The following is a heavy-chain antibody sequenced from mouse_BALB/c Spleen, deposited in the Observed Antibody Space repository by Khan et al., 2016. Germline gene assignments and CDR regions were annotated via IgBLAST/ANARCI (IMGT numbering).Heavy chain of an antibody. V-gene: IGHV9-2-1*01. CDR1: GYTFTDYS. J-gene: IGHJ3*01. CDR3: ARGFITTVVEAY. CDR2: INTETGEP. Sequence: QIQLVQSGPELKKPGETVKISCKAAGYTFTDYSMHWVKQAPGKGLKWMGWINTETGEPTYADDFKGRFAFSLETSASTAYLQINNLKNEDTATXLSARGFITTVVEAYWGQGTLVTVSA. D-gene: IGHD1-1*01.